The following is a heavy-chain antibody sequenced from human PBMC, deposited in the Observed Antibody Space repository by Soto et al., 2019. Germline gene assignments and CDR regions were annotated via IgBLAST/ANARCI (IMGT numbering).Heavy chain of an antibody. CDR1: GYTFTSYD. CDR2: MNPNSGNT. V-gene: IGHV1-8*01. CDR3: ARGTSPGPSFDY. D-gene: IGHD3-10*01. Sequence: ASVKVSFKASGYTFTSYDINWVRQATGQGLEWMGWMNPNSGNTGYAQKFQGRVTMTRNTSISTAYMEVSSLRSEYTAVYYCARGTSPGPSFDYWGQGTLVTVSS. J-gene: IGHJ4*02.